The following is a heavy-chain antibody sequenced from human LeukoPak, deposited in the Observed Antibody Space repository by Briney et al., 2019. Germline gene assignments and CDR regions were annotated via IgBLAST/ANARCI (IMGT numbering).Heavy chain of an antibody. Sequence: GGSLRLSCAASGFTFSSYSMNWVRQAPGKGLDWVSSISSSSSYIYYADSVKGRFTISRDNAKNSLYLQMNSLRAEDTAVYYCARPQDPMVRGVPSDYWGQGTLVTVSS. CDR1: GFTFSSYS. D-gene: IGHD3-10*01. CDR3: ARPQDPMVRGVPSDY. J-gene: IGHJ4*02. CDR2: ISSSSSYI. V-gene: IGHV3-21*01.